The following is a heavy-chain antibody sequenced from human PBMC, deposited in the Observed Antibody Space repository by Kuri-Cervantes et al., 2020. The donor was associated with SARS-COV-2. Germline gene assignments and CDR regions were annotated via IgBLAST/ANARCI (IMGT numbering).Heavy chain of an antibody. CDR3: ASARVGVLDL. D-gene: IGHD2-21*01. Sequence: GESLQISCAAAGFTFNTCAMHWVRQAPGKGLEWVTMISSDGRNKNHADSVKGRFTISRDNSKNTLYLQINSLRSEDTAIFNCASARVGVLDLWGQGALVTVSS. V-gene: IGHV3-30*04. J-gene: IGHJ5*02. CDR1: GFTFNTCA. CDR2: ISSDGRNK.